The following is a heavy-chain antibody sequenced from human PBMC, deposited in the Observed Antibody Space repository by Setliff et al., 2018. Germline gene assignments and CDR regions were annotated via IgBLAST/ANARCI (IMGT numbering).Heavy chain of an antibody. J-gene: IGHJ6*02. CDR1: GGSLSDYY. CDR3: ARDRTAYTYGLDV. D-gene: IGHD3-16*01. Sequence: SETLSLTCTVYGGSLSDYYWGWIRQSPGKGLEWIGEINHSGSTNYNPSLTSRVTISVDTSKNQFSLKLSSVTAADTAVYYCARDRTAYTYGLDVWGQGTTVTVSS. V-gene: IGHV4-34*01. CDR2: INHSGST.